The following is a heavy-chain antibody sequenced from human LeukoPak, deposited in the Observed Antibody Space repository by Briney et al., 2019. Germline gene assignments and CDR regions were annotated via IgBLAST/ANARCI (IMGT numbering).Heavy chain of an antibody. CDR3: ARDNSPGWFGP. D-gene: IGHD4-11*01. CDR1: GFTFSSYA. V-gene: IGHV3-30-3*01. CDR2: ISYDGSNK. Sequence: PGRSLRLSCAASGFTFSSYAMHWVRQAPGKGLEWVAVISYDGSNKYYADSVKGRFTISRDNAKNTLYLQMNSLRVEDTALYYCARDNSPGWFGPWGQGTLVTVSS. J-gene: IGHJ5*02.